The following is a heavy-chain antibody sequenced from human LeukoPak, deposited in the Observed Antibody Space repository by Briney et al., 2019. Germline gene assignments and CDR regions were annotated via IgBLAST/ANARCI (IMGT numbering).Heavy chain of an antibody. CDR3: AKGLPGGNYFDY. D-gene: IGHD6-25*01. J-gene: IGHJ4*02. V-gene: IGHV3-23*01. CDR2: ISGSGGST. Sequence: GSLRLSCAASGFTFSSYAMSWVRQAPGKGLEWVSAISGSGGSTYYADSVKGQFTISRDNSKNTLYLQMNSLRAEDTAVYYCAKGLPGGNYFDYWGQGTLVTVSS. CDR1: GFTFSSYA.